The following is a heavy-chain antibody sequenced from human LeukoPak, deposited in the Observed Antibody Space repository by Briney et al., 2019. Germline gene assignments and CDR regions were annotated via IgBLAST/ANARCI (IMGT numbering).Heavy chain of an antibody. D-gene: IGHD6-25*01. CDR3: VGSEYYFDS. CDR1: GFTFSSYG. J-gene: IGHJ4*02. Sequence: PGGSLRLSCEASGFTFSSYGMHWVRQAPGKGLEWVTTISYDGSNKFYADPVKGRFTISRDNAENTMYLQMNSLRSEDTAVYYCVGSEYYFDSWGQGTLVTVSS. V-gene: IGHV3-30*04. CDR2: ISYDGSNK.